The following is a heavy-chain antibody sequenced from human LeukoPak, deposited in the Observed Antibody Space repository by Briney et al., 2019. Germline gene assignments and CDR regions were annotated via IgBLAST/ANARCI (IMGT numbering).Heavy chain of an antibody. J-gene: IGHJ4*02. D-gene: IGHD2-15*01. CDR1: GGSFSGYY. Sequence: SETLSLTCAVYGGSFSGYYWSWIRQPPGKGLEWIGEINHSGSTNYNPSLKSRVTISVDTSKNQFSLKLSSVTAADTAVYYCARGVGYCSGGSCQYITDYWGQGTLVTVSS. V-gene: IGHV4-34*01. CDR2: INHSGST. CDR3: ARGVGYCSGGSCQYITDY.